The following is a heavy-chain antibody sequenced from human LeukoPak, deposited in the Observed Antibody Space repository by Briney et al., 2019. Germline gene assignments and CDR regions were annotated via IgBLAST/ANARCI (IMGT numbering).Heavy chain of an antibody. V-gene: IGHV4-39*07. CDR1: GFIVSSNY. CDR2: IYYSGST. CDR3: ARDAYDSSGYSFDY. D-gene: IGHD3-22*01. J-gene: IGHJ4*02. Sequence: GSLRLSCAASGFIVSSNYMTWVRQAPGKGLEWIGSIYYSGSTYYNPSLKSRVTISVDTSKNQFSLKLSSVTAADTAVYYCARDAYDSSGYSFDYWGQGTLVTVSS.